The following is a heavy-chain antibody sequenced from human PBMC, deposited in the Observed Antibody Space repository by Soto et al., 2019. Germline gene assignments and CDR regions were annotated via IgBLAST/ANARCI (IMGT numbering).Heavy chain of an antibody. D-gene: IGHD3-10*01. CDR1: AFTLRIYC. CDR3: ARGRSGSYSFDY. J-gene: IGHJ4*02. CDR2: INGDGSTT. Sequence: GDSLRLEFATSAFTLRIYCTGCARQARGKGLGWVSRINGDGSTTNDADSLRGGFTISRDNAKTTVFLQMNRLRAEDTVGYYCARGRSGSYSFDYWGQGTLVTVPS. V-gene: IGHV3-74*01.